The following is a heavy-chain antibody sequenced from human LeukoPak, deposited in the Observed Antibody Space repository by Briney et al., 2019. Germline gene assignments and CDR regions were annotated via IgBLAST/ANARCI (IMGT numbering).Heavy chain of an antibody. V-gene: IGHV3-21*01. D-gene: IGHD3-22*01. J-gene: IGHJ4*02. CDR2: ISTSSSYI. CDR1: GFTFSSYS. CDR3: AREHYYDSSGYPYYFDY. Sequence: KSGGSLRLSCAASGFTFSSYSMNWVRQAPGKGLEWVSSISTSSSYIYYADSLKGRFTISRDNAKNSLYLQMNSLRAEDTAVYYCAREHYYDSSGYPYYFDYWGQGTLVTVSS.